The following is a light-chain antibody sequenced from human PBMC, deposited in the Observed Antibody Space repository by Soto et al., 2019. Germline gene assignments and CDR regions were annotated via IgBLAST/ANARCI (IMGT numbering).Light chain of an antibody. Sequence: EVVLTQSPGTLSLSQGERATLSCRASQSVSSSFLSWYQQKPGQAPRLLIYGASSRATGIPDRFSGSGSGTDFTLTISRLEPEDFAVYYCQQYDNSRLTFGGGTKVEIK. CDR1: QSVSSSF. CDR2: GAS. V-gene: IGKV3-20*01. J-gene: IGKJ4*01. CDR3: QQYDNSRLT.